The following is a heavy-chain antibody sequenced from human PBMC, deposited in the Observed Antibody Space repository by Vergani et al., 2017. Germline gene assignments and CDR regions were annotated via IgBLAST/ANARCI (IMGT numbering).Heavy chain of an antibody. J-gene: IGHJ4*02. CDR2: ISGSGADT. Sequence: EVQLLESGGGFVQPGGSLRLSCAASGFTFISYAMSWVRQAPGKGLEWVSSISGSGADTHYADSVKGRFTISRDNLENTLYLQMNSLRAEDTAVYYCAKDRVVPTVPFDFWGKGTLVTVSS. D-gene: IGHD2-2*01. CDR3: AKDRVVPTVPFDF. V-gene: IGHV3-23*01. CDR1: GFTFISYA.